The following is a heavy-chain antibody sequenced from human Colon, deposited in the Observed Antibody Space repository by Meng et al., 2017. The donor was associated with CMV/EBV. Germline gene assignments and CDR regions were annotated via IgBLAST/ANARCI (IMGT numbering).Heavy chain of an antibody. CDR3: AGGTYQAWEVLYF. CDR1: GGSFSNYY. D-gene: IGHD3-10*01. V-gene: IGHV4-34*01. Sequence: EQLQEWGAGLLKPSETLPLTCGVSGGSFSNYYWSLIRQSQGKGLEWIGDIHQSGITNHNPSLKSRVTISIDTSKNQFSLKLSSVTAADTALYYCAGGTYQAWEVLYFWGQGTLVTVSS. CDR2: IHQSGIT. J-gene: IGHJ4*02.